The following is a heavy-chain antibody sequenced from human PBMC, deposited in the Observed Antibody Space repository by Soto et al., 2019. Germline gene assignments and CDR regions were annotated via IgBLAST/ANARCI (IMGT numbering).Heavy chain of an antibody. V-gene: IGHV4-30-4*01. Sequence: PSETLSLTCTVSGGSISSGDYYWSWIRQPPGKGLEWIGYIYYSGSTYYNPSLKSRVTISVDTSKNQFSLKLSSVTAADTAVYYCASTVRGVRTTGYYYYGMDVWGQGTTVTVSS. J-gene: IGHJ6*02. CDR3: ASTVRGVRTTGYYYYGMDV. CDR1: GGSISSGDYY. D-gene: IGHD3-10*01. CDR2: IYYSGST.